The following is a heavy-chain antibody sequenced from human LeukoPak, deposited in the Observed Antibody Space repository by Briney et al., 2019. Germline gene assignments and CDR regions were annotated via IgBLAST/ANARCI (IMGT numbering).Heavy chain of an antibody. D-gene: IGHD4-11*01. CDR1: RFTFSNAW. J-gene: IGHJ6*02. CDR2: MKSKTYGGTT. CDR3: TTDWMTTVTTRVYYYYGMDV. Sequence: GGSLRLSCAASRFTFSNAWMSWVRQAPGKGLEWVVRMKSKTYGGTTDYAAPVKGRFTISRDDSKITLYLQMNSLKTEDTAVYYCTTDWMTTVTTRVYYYYGMDVWGQGTTVTVSS. V-gene: IGHV3-15*01.